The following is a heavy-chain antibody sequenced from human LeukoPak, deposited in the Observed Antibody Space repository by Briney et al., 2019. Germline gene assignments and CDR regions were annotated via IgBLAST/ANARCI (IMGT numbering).Heavy chain of an antibody. V-gene: IGHV3-23*01. CDR1: GFTFRSYA. D-gene: IGHD3-10*01. CDR2: ISGSGAKT. J-gene: IGHJ4*02. CDR3: ARGWKVRGLMDFDY. Sequence: AGGSLRLSCEASGFTFRSYAMTWVRQAPGKGLEWVSAISGSGAKTYYADSVKGRFTISRDNSRNTLYLQMNSLRAEDTAVYYCARGWKVRGLMDFDYWGQGTLVTVSS.